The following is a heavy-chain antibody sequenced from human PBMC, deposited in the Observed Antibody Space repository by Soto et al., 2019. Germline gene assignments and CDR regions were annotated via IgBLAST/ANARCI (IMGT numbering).Heavy chain of an antibody. J-gene: IGHJ4*02. CDR3: ATSPGYYDSSPFDY. CDR1: GLTSSTAW. Sequence: PGGSLRLSCEASGLTSSTAWMTGVPKAPGKGLEWVGHIKSRSDGGTTDYAAPVKGRFTISRDDSENTLFLEMNSLQIEDTAVYHCATSPGYYDSSPFDYWGQGTQVTVSS. CDR2: IKSRSDGGTT. D-gene: IGHD3-22*01. V-gene: IGHV3-15*07.